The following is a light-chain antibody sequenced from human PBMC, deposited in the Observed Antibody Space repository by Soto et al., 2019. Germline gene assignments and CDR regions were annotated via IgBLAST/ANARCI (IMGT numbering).Light chain of an antibody. V-gene: IGKV1-5*03. Sequence: DIQMTQSPSTLSASVGDRVTITCRASQNINNWLAWYQQKPGKVPKLLIYTASSLESGVPSRFIGSGSGTEFTLSISCLQPDDFAAYYCQQYNSYSRGTFGQGTKVEIK. J-gene: IGKJ1*01. CDR1: QNINNW. CDR2: TAS. CDR3: QQYNSYSRGT.